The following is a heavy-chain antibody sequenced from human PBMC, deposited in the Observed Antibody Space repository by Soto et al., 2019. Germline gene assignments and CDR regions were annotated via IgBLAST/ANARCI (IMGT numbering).Heavy chain of an antibody. D-gene: IGHD6-19*01. V-gene: IGHV4-39*01. CDR1: GGSISSSSYY. CDR2: IYYSGST. Sequence: SETLSLTCTVSGGSISSSSYYWGWIRQPPGKGLEWIGSIYYSGSTYYKPSLKSRVTISVDTSKNQFSLKLRSVTAADTAVYYCESLRRSIPVPDPGNWFDPCGKGTLVT. CDR3: ESLRRSIPVPDPGNWFDP. J-gene: IGHJ5*02.